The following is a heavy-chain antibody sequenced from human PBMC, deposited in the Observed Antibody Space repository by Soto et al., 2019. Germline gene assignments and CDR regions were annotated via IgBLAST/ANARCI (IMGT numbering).Heavy chain of an antibody. D-gene: IGHD3-16*01. CDR2: IYWDDYK. CDR3: VHKGGGDRILDY. J-gene: IGHJ4*02. CDR1: GFSLSTSGVG. V-gene: IGHV2-5*02. Sequence: QITLKESGPALVKPTQTLTLTCTFSGFSLSTSGVGVGWIRQPPGEALEWLALIYWDDYKHFSPSLESRLTITKETSKNPVVLTMTNMDPVDTATYYCVHKGGGDRILDYWGQGTLVTVSS.